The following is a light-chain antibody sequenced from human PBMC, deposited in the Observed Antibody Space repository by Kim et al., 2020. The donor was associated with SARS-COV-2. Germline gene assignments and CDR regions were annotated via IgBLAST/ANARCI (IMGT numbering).Light chain of an antibody. CDR3: GTWDNSLNGVV. CDR1: NSNIGNNY. J-gene: IGLJ2*01. V-gene: IGLV1-51*01. Sequence: GQKVTISWPGSNSNIGNNYVSWYQQLPGTAPKLLIYDNNKRHSGIPDRFSGSKSGTSATLGITGLQTGDEAEYYCGTWDNSLNGVVFGGGTQLTVL. CDR2: DNN.